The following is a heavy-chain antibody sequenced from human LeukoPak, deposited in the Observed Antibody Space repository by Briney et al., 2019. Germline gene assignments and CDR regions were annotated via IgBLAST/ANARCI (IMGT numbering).Heavy chain of an antibody. J-gene: IGHJ3*02. V-gene: IGHV3-48*03. CDR2: ISTSVSTI. D-gene: IGHD4-17*01. CDR3: ARGSDYGVGAFDI. CDR1: GFAFSSYE. Sequence: PGGSLRLSCAASGFAFSSYEMNWVRQAPGKGLEWVSYISTSVSTIHYGDSVKGRFTISRDNAKNSLFLQMNILRAEDTAVYYCARGSDYGVGAFDIWGQGTMVTVSS.